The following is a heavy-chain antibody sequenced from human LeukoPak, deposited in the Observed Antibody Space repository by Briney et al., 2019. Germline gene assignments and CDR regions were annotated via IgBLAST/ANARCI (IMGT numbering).Heavy chain of an antibody. CDR3: TTDVKTTAYRYYYYMDV. CDR2: IKSKTDGGTT. Sequence: GGSLRLSCAASGFTFSNAWMSWVRQAPGKGLEWVGRIKSKTDGGTTDYAAPVKGRFTISRDDSKNTLYLQMNSLKTEDTAVYYCTTDVKTTAYRYYYYMDVWGKGTTVTVSS. J-gene: IGHJ6*03. D-gene: IGHD4-11*01. CDR1: GFTFSNAW. V-gene: IGHV3-15*01.